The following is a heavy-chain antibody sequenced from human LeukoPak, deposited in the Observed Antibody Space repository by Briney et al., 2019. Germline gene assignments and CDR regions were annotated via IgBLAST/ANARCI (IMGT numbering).Heavy chain of an antibody. J-gene: IGHJ4*02. CDR1: GFSFCSYW. CDR2: IKEDGSDK. Sequence: GGSLRLSCAASGFSFCSYWMSWVRQAPGKGLEWVANIKEDGSDKYYVDSMKGRFTISRDNAKNSLYLHVNSLRAEDTAVYYCARWGAAFDYWGQGTLVTVSS. D-gene: IGHD1-26*01. V-gene: IGHV3-7*03. CDR3: ARWGAAFDY.